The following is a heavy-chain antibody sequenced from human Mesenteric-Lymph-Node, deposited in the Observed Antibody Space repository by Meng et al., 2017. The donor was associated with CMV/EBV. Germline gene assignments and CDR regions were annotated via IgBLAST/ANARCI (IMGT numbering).Heavy chain of an antibody. J-gene: IGHJ6*02. CDR1: GFTFSYYD. V-gene: IGHV3-13*01. D-gene: IGHD3-3*01. Sequence: GGSMRLSCAASGFTFSYYDIHWVRQGSGKGLEWVSGIDTAADTSYSGSVKGRFTIFRENGKNSVYLQMNSLRAGDTAVYYCARGTSASMVGWGFLRRRYYYYGMDVWGQGTTVTVSS. CDR2: IDTAADT. CDR3: ARGTSASMVGWGFLRRRYYYYGMDV.